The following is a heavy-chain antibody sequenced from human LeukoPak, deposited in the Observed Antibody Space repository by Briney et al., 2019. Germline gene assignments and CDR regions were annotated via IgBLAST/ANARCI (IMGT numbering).Heavy chain of an antibody. V-gene: IGHV4-38-2*01. Sequence: SETLSLTCAVSGFSISSGYYWGCIRQPPGEELEWIGSIYHSGSTYYNPSLKSRVTISVDTSKNQFSLKLSFVLAADTAVHYCVRHWNRYYSGPGYIWGQGTMVTVSS. CDR2: IYHSGST. CDR1: GFSISSGYY. CDR3: VRHWNRYYSGPGYI. J-gene: IGHJ3*02. D-gene: IGHD2/OR15-2a*01.